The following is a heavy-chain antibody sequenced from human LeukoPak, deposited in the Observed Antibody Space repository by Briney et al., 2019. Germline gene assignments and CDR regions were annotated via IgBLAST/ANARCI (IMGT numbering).Heavy chain of an antibody. CDR1: GGSISSSSYY. D-gene: IGHD1-26*01. Sequence: SETLSLTCTVSGGSISSSSYYWGWIRQTPGKGLEWIGSMYYSGSTYYNPSLKSRVTISVDTSKNQFSLELSSVTAADTALYYCARLEYSESYFDCWGQGTLVTVSS. V-gene: IGHV4-39*07. CDR2: MYYSGST. J-gene: IGHJ4*02. CDR3: ARLEYSESYFDC.